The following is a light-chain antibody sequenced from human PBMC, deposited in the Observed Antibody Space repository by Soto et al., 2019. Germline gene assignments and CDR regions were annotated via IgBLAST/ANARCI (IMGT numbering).Light chain of an antibody. CDR2: EVS. J-gene: IGLJ1*01. CDR1: RSDVGGYNY. V-gene: IGLV2-14*01. CDR3: SSYTTYSTLDV. Sequence: QSVLAQPASVSGSPGQSITISCTGTRSDVGGYNYVSWYQQHPGKAPKLMIYEVSNRPSGVSNRFSGSKSGNTASLTISGLQAEDEADYYCSSYTTYSTLDVFGTGTKVTVL.